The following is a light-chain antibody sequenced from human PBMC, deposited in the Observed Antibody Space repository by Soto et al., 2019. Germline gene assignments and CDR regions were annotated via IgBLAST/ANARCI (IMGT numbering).Light chain of an antibody. V-gene: IGKV1-5*01. J-gene: IGKJ1*01. Sequence: DSQMTQSPSTLSASVGDKVTNTCRATQNIYGWLAWYQQKSGKAPKLLIYDASSLESGVPSRFSGSGFGTEFTVTISSLQPDDFATYYCQQYNSYPWTFGQGTKVDIK. CDR1: QNIYGW. CDR2: DAS. CDR3: QQYNSYPWT.